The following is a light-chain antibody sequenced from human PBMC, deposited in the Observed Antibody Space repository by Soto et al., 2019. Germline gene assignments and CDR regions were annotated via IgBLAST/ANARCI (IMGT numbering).Light chain of an antibody. Sequence: QSALTQPPSASGSPGQSVTISCTGTSSDVGGYNYVSWYQQYPGKAPKLMIYDVSNRPSGVPDRFSGSKSGNTASLTISGLQAEDEADYYCSSYACSNTYVFGTGTKLTVL. CDR2: DVS. V-gene: IGLV2-8*01. CDR1: SSDVGGYNY. J-gene: IGLJ1*01. CDR3: SSYACSNTYV.